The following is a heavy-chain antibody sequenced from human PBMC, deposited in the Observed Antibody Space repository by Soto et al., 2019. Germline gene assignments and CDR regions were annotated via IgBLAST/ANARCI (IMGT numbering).Heavy chain of an antibody. D-gene: IGHD6-13*01. CDR1: GFTFSDYY. Sequence: GGSLRLSCAASGFTFSDYYMSWIRQAPGKGLEWVSYISSSSSYTNYADSVKGRFTISRDNAKNSLYLQMNSLRAEDTAVYYCARVASSSWYPNWFDPWGQGTLVTVSS. CDR3: ARVASSSWYPNWFDP. CDR2: ISSSSSYT. J-gene: IGHJ5*02. V-gene: IGHV3-11*06.